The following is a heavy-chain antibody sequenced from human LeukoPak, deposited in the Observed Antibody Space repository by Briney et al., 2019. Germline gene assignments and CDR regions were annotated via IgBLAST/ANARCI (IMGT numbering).Heavy chain of an antibody. D-gene: IGHD3-10*01. V-gene: IGHV3-21*03. Sequence: PGGSLRHSCAASGFTFSSYSMNWVRQAPRKGLEWVPSISSSSSYIYYADSVKGRFTISRDNAKNSLYLQMNSLRAEDTGVYYCARDINYDYYGSGSYPSPGYWGQGTLVTVSS. CDR3: ARDINYDYYGSGSYPSPGY. J-gene: IGHJ4*02. CDR1: GFTFSSYS. CDR2: ISSSSSYI.